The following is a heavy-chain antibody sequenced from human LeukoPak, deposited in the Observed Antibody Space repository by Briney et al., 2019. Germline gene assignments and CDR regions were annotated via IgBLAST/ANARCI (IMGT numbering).Heavy chain of an antibody. V-gene: IGHV3-13*01. CDR1: GFTFSSYD. CDR2: IGVAGDT. Sequence: GGSLRLSCAASGFTFSSYDFHWVRQAPGKGLEWVSAIGVAGDTYYADSVKGRFTISRENAANSLYLQMHSLRAGDTALYYCTREFCGSRAACAVGFYYDVWGRCTLVTVSS. CDR3: TREFCGSRAACAVGFYYDV. D-gene: IGHD2-15*01. J-gene: IGHJ2*01.